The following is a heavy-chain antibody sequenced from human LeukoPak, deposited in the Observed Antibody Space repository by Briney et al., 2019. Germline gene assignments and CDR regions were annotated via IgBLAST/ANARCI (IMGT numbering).Heavy chain of an antibody. D-gene: IGHD3-22*01. V-gene: IGHV3-23*01. CDR2: TSGSGGST. Sequence: GGSLRLSCAASGFTFSSYAMSWVRQAPGKGLEWVSATSGSGGSTYYADSVKGRFTISRDNSKNTLYLQMNSLRAEDTAVYYCAKDLDGILRDSSGYYLDAFDIWGQGTMVTVSS. J-gene: IGHJ3*02. CDR1: GFTFSSYA. CDR3: AKDLDGILRDSSGYYLDAFDI.